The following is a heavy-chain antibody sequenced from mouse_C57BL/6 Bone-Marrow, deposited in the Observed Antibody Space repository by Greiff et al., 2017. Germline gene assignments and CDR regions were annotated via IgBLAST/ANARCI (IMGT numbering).Heavy chain of an antibody. CDR2: IYPGSGST. D-gene: IGHD2-5*01. V-gene: IGHV1-55*01. J-gene: IGHJ1*03. Sequence: VQLQQPGAELVKPGASVKMSCKASGYTFTSYWITWVKQRPGQGLEWIGDIYPGSGSTNYNEKFKSKATLTVDTSSSTAYIQLSSLTSEDSAVYYCARPYSSNYGCVDVGGRGTTVTVTA. CDR1: GYTFTSYW. CDR3: ARPYSSNYGCVDV.